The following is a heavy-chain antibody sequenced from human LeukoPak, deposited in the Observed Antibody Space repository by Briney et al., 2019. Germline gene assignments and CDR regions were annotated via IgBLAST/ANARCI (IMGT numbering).Heavy chain of an antibody. CDR2: XSYDGSNK. CDR3: ARPAKSYSSGWYYFDY. V-gene: IGHV3-30-3*01. J-gene: IGHJ4*02. CDR1: GFTFSSYA. D-gene: IGHD6-19*01. Sequence: PGRSLRLSCAASGFTFSSYAMHWVRQAPGKGLXXXXXXSYDGSNKYYADSVKGRFTISRDNSKNTLYLQMNSLRAEDTAVYYCARPAKSYSSGWYYFDYWGQGTLVTVSS.